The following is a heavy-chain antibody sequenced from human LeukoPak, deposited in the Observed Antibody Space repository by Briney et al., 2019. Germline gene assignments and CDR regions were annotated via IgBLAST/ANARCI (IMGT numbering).Heavy chain of an antibody. J-gene: IGHJ4*02. CDR2: FDPEDGET. D-gene: IGHD3-10*01. Sequence: ASVKVSCKVSGYTLTELSMHWVRQAPGKGLEWMGGFDPEDGETIYAQKLQGRVTMTTDTSTSTAYMELRSLRSDGTAVYYCARDLYSRRMNYYGSGSYFAYWGQGTLVTVSS. V-gene: IGHV1-24*01. CDR1: GYTLTELS. CDR3: ARDLYSRRMNYYGSGSYFAY.